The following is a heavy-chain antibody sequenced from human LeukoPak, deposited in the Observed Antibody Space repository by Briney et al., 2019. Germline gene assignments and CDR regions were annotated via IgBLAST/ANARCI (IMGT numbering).Heavy chain of an antibody. D-gene: IGHD3-22*01. CDR1: GFTFSSYS. J-gene: IGHJ4*02. V-gene: IGHV3-21*01. CDR2: ISSSSSYI. CDR3: ARWPYYYDSSGYLDY. Sequence: GGSLRPSCAASGFTFSSYSMNWVRQAPGKGLEWVSSISSSSSYIYYADSVKGRFTISRDNAKNSLYLQMNSLRAEDTAVYYCARWPYYYDSSGYLDYWGQGTLVTVSS.